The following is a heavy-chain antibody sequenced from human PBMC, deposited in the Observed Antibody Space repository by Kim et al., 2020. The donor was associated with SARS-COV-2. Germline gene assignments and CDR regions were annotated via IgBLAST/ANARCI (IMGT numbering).Heavy chain of an antibody. V-gene: IGHV1-69*13. CDR3: ARVIGSSSGDDAFDI. CDR2: LIPIFGTA. J-gene: IGHJ3*02. Sequence: SVKVSCKASGGTFRSYAISWVRQAPGQGLEWMGGLIPIFGTANYAQKFQGRVTITADESTSTAYMELSSLRSEDTAVYYCARVIGSSSGDDAFDIWGQGTMVTVSS. D-gene: IGHD6-6*01. CDR1: GGTFRSYA.